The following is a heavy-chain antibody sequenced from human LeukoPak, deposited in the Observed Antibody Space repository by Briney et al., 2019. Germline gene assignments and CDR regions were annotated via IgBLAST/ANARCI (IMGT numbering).Heavy chain of an antibody. J-gene: IGHJ4*02. Sequence: PGGSLRLSCAASGFTFSSYWMHWVRQAPGKGLVWVSRINSDGSSTSYADSVKGRFIISRDNAKNTLYLQMNSLRAEDTAVYYCAKDPGLDDDPFFDYWGQGTLVTVSS. CDR1: GFTFSSYW. CDR3: AKDPGLDDDPFFDY. V-gene: IGHV3-74*01. D-gene: IGHD3/OR15-3a*01. CDR2: INSDGSST.